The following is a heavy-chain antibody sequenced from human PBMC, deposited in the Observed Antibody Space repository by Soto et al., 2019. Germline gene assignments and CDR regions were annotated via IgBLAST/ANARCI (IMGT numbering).Heavy chain of an antibody. J-gene: IGHJ6*02. D-gene: IGHD5-18*01. CDR1: GFTFSSYG. Sequence: GGSLRLSCAASGFTFSSYGMHWVRQAPGKGLEWVAVIWYDGSNKYYADSVKGRFTISRDNSKNTLYLQMNSLRAEDTAVYYCARDGDVDTAMGHYYYYGMDVWGQGTTVTVSS. CDR3: ARDGDVDTAMGHYYYYGMDV. CDR2: IWYDGSNK. V-gene: IGHV3-33*01.